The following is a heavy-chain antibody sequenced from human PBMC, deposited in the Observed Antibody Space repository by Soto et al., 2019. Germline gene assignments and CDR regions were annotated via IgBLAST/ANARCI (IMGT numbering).Heavy chain of an antibody. CDR2: INRDGSRT. Sequence: EVQLVESGGNVLQPGGSLRLSCAASGFISSSYWMHWVRQAPGKGLVWVSRINRDGSRTDYADSVKGRFAVSRDNAKNTVLLPMNSLRADDTAVYYCARGVNGYYYVDYWGQGTLVTVSS. V-gene: IGHV3-74*01. J-gene: IGHJ4*02. CDR3: ARGVNGYYYVDY. CDR1: GFISSSYW. D-gene: IGHD2-8*01.